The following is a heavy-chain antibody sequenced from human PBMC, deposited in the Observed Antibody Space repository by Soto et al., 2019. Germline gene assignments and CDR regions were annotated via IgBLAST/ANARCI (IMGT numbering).Heavy chain of an antibody. CDR2: INAGNGNT. J-gene: IGHJ3*02. CDR1: GYTFTSYA. CDR3: ARKSCARREAFDI. D-gene: IGHD6-6*01. Sequence: QVQLVQSGAEVKKPGASVKVSCKASGYTFTSYAMHWVRQAPGQRIEWMGWINAGNGNTKYSQKFQGRVTITRDTSASTAYMELSSLRSEDTAVYYCARKSCARREAFDIWGQGTMVTVSS. V-gene: IGHV1-3*01.